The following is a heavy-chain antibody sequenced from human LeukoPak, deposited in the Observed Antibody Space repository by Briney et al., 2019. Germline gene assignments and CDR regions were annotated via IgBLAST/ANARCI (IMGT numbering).Heavy chain of an antibody. J-gene: IGHJ3*02. CDR3: AKALYYYGSGRGDAFDI. CDR1: GFTFSSYS. D-gene: IGHD3-10*01. CDR2: ISYDGSNK. V-gene: IGHV3-30*18. Sequence: GGSLRLSCAASGFTFSSYSMNWVRQAPGKGLEWVALISYDGSNKYYADSVKGRFTISRDNSKNTLYLQMNSLRAEDPAVYYCAKALYYYGSGRGDAFDIWGQGTMVTVSS.